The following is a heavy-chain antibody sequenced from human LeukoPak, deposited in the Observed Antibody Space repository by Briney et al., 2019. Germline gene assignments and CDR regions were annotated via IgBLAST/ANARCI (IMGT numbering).Heavy chain of an antibody. CDR2: ISSSGSTI. D-gene: IGHD6-19*01. J-gene: IGHJ6*03. CDR1: GFTFSSDE. CDR3: ARGSVAGDYYYYYYMDV. V-gene: IGHV3-48*03. Sequence: GGSLRLSCAASGFTFSSDEMNWVRQAPGKGLEGVSYISSSGSTIYYADSVKGRFTISRDNAKNSLYLQMNSLRAEDTAVYYCARGSVAGDYYYYYYMDVWGKGTTVTLSS.